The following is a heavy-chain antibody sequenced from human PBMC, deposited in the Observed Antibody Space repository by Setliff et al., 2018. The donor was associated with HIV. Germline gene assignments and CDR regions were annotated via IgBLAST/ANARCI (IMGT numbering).Heavy chain of an antibody. J-gene: IGHJ6*02. V-gene: IGHV1-69*02. CDR1: GGTFSSYT. D-gene: IGHD3-10*01. Sequence: GASVKVSCKASGGTFSSYTISWVRQAPGQGLEWMGRIIPILGIANYAQKFQGRVTITADKSTSTAYMELSSLRSEDTAVYYCARARYIVIRGDAGMDVWGPGTTVTVSS. CDR2: IIPILGIA. CDR3: ARARYIVIRGDAGMDV.